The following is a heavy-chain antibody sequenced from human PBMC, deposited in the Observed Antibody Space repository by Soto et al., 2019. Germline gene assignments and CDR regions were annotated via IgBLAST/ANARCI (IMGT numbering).Heavy chain of an antibody. CDR1: GFTFSSYS. CDR2: ITTYSTSI. Sequence: EVQLVESGGGLVKPGGSLRLSCAASGFTFSSYSMNWVRQAPGEGLEWVSSITTYSTSIYYADSVKGRLTISRDNAKNSLFLQMNSLRAEDTAVYYCARGYGDYIPDAFIILAQGTMVTVSS. CDR3: ARGYGDYIPDAFII. J-gene: IGHJ3*02. V-gene: IGHV3-21*01. D-gene: IGHD4-17*01.